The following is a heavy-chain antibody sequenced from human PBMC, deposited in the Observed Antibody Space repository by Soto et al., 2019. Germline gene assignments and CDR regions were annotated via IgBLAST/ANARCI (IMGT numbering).Heavy chain of an antibody. CDR2: ISYDGSNK. V-gene: IGHV3-30-3*01. CDR3: ARGLGYYYDSSGSTPVYYYYGMDV. CDR1: GFTFSSYA. Sequence: QVQLVESGGGVVQPGRSLRLSCAASGFTFSSYAMHWVRQAPGKGLEWVAVISYDGSNKYYADSVKGRFTISRDNSKNTLYLQMNSLRAEDTAVYYCARGLGYYYDSSGSTPVYYYYGMDVWGQGTTVTVSS. D-gene: IGHD3-22*01. J-gene: IGHJ6*02.